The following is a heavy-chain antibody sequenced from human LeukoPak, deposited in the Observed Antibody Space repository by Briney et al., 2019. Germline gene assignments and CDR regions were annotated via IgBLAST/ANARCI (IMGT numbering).Heavy chain of an antibody. Sequence: PGGSLRLSCAASGFTFSSKYMSWVRQAPGKGLEWVSVIYSGGNTYYADSVKGRFTISRDNSKNTLYLQMNSLRAEDTAVYYCARDLGSLGDYWGQGTLVTVSS. D-gene: IGHD7-27*01. CDR1: GFTFSSKY. CDR2: IYSGGNT. V-gene: IGHV3-53*01. J-gene: IGHJ4*02. CDR3: ARDLGSLGDY.